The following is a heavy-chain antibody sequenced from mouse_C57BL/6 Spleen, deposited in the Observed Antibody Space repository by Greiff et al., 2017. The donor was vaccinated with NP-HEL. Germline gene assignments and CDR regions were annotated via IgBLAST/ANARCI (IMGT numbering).Heavy chain of an antibody. J-gene: IGHJ2*01. CDR3: AREGTTGTGDY. V-gene: IGHV1-22*01. CDR2: INPNNGGT. CDR1: GYTFTDYN. D-gene: IGHD4-1*01. Sequence: EVKLQESGPELVKPGASVKMSCKASGYTFTDYNMHWVKQSHGKSLEWIGYINPNNGGTSYNQKFKGKATLTVNKSSSTAYMELRSLTSEDSAVYYCAREGTTGTGDYWGKGPTHTVPS.